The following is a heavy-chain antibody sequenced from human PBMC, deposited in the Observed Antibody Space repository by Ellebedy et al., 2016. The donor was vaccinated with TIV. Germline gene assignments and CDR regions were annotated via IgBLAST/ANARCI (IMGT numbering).Heavy chain of an antibody. CDR1: GFTFSSYG. D-gene: IGHD2-15*01. V-gene: IGHV3-30*02. Sequence: PGGSLRLSCAASGFTFSSYGMHWVRQAPGKGLEWVAFIRYDAINKNYAGSVKGRFTISRDNFKKTLYLQMNSLRAEDTAVYYCAKDRCSGSSCLYSDYWGQGALVTVSS. CDR3: AKDRCSGSSCLYSDY. J-gene: IGHJ4*02. CDR2: IRYDAINK.